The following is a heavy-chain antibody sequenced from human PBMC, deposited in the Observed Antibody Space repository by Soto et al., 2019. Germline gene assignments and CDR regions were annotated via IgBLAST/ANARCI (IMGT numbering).Heavy chain of an antibody. D-gene: IGHD2-21*02. V-gene: IGHV3-30*18. CDR1: GFTFSSYG. CDR2: ISYDGSNK. CDR3: AKLAQSGDAPMNDY. J-gene: IGHJ4*02. Sequence: GGSLRLSCAASGFTFSSYGMHWVRQAPGKGLEWVAVISYDGSNKYYADSVKGRFTISRDNSKNTLYLQMNSLRAEDTAVYYCAKLAQSGDAPMNDYWGQGTLVTVSS.